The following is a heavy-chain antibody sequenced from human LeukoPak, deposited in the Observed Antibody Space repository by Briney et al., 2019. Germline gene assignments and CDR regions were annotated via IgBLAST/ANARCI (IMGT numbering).Heavy chain of an antibody. CDR2: ISYDGSNK. J-gene: IGHJ5*02. D-gene: IGHD2-15*01. Sequence: GGSLRLSCAASGFTFSSYAMHWVRQAPGKGLEWVAVISYDGSNKYYADSVKGRFTISRDNSKNTLYLQMNSLRAEGTAVYYCARDSGVAYNWFDPWGQGTLVTVSS. CDR1: GFTFSSYA. V-gene: IGHV3-30-3*01. CDR3: ARDSGVAYNWFDP.